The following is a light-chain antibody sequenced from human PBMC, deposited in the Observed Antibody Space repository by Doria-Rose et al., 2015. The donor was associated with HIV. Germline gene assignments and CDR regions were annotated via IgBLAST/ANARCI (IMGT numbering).Light chain of an antibody. Sequence: IVLTQSPGTLPLSPGDRATLSCRASHSSSSTYLAWYQQKPGQAPSLLIYDGSTRATGIPDRFSASGSGTDFTLTINRLEPEDFALYYCHQYGTSWTFGQGTKVEI. J-gene: IGKJ1*01. CDR2: DGS. CDR3: HQYGTSWT. CDR1: HSSSSTY. V-gene: IGKV3-20*01.